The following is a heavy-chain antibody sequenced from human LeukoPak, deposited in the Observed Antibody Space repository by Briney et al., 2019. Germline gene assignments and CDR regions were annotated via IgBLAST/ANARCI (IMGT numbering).Heavy chain of an antibody. Sequence: PGGSLRLSCAASGFTVSSNYMSWVRQAPGKGLEWVSVIYSGGSTYYADSVKGRFTISRDNSKNTLYLQMNSLRAEDTAVYYCASVRYDSGNDYWGQGTLVTVSS. CDR3: ASVRYDSGNDY. V-gene: IGHV3-66*01. J-gene: IGHJ4*02. CDR1: GFTVSSNY. CDR2: IYSGGST. D-gene: IGHD3-22*01.